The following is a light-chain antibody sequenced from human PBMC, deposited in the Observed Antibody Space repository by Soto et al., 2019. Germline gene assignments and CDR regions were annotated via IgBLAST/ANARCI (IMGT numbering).Light chain of an antibody. Sequence: DIQMTQSPSSLSASVGDRVTITCRASQGICTFLAWYQQKPGEVPKALIYGASNWQSGVPSRFSGSGSGTDFTLTISGLQPEDVATYYCQKYNSAPLTFGPGTKVDLK. CDR2: GAS. CDR3: QKYNSAPLT. V-gene: IGKV1-27*01. J-gene: IGKJ3*01. CDR1: QGICTF.